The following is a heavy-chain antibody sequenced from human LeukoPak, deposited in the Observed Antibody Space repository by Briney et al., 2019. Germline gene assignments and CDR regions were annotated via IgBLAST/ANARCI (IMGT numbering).Heavy chain of an antibody. V-gene: IGHV4-34*01. CDR1: GGSFSGYY. D-gene: IGHD4-17*01. CDR2: INHSGST. Sequence: SETLSLTCAVYGGSFSGYYWSWIRQPPGKGLEWIGEINHSGSTNYNPSLKSRVTISVDTSKNQFSLNLSSVTAADTAVYYCASFTTVTSSVDYWGQGTLVTVSS. J-gene: IGHJ4*02. CDR3: ASFTTVTSSVDY.